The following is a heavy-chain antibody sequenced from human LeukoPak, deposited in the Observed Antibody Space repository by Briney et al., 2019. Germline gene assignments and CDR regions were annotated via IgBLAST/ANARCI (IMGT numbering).Heavy chain of an antibody. CDR3: ARLQAGSYQIPYYFDY. J-gene: IGHJ4*02. Sequence: NPSETLSLTCTVSGGSISSSSYYWGWIRQPPGKGLEWIGSIYYSGSTYYNPSLKSRVTISVDTSKNQFSLKLSSVTAADTAVYYCARLQAGSYQIPYYFDYWGQGTLVTVSS. D-gene: IGHD6-19*01. CDR2: IYYSGST. CDR1: GGSISSSSYY. V-gene: IGHV4-39*01.